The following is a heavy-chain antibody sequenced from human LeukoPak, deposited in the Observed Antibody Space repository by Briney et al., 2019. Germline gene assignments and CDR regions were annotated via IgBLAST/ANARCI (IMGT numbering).Heavy chain of an antibody. Sequence: SETLSLTCTVSGGSISRIIYYWGWIRQPPGKGLEWIGSIYYTGSTYYTPSLRSRVTISVDTSKNQFSLKLSAVTAADTAVYYCARVVRDGSGYNYYFDYWGQGTLVTVSS. CDR2: IYYTGST. CDR3: ARVVRDGSGYNYYFDY. J-gene: IGHJ4*02. V-gene: IGHV4-39*01. CDR1: GGSISRIIYY. D-gene: IGHD3-22*01.